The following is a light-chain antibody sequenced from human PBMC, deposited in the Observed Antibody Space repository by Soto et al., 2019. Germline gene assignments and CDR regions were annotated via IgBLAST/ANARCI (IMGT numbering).Light chain of an antibody. J-gene: IGLJ3*02. CDR1: SSDVGGYDY. CDR2: GNR. V-gene: IGLV2-14*03. CDR3: QAYDYSLTAFV. Sequence: QSVLTQPASVSGSPGQSITISCTGSSSDVGGYDYVSWYQHQPGKAPKLVIFGNRNRPSGVPERFSGSKSGTSASLAITGLQAEDEADYYCQAYDYSLTAFVFGGGTQLTVL.